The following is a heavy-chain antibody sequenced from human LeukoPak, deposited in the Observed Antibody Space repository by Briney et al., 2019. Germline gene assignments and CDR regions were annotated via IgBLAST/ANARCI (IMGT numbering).Heavy chain of an antibody. Sequence: GGSLRLSCAASGFDFSTQWMSWVRQAPGKGLEWVAIVNQGATQKYYVDSVKGRFTIPRDNAENSLYLQMNSLRGDDTAVYYCAKDGTSYYYIYYWGQGTLVTVSS. CDR1: GFDFSTQW. CDR3: AKDGTSYYYIYY. V-gene: IGHV3-7*01. D-gene: IGHD2/OR15-2a*01. J-gene: IGHJ4*02. CDR2: VNQGATQK.